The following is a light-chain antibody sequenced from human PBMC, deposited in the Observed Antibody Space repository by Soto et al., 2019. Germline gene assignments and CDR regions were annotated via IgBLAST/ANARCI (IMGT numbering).Light chain of an antibody. V-gene: IGLV1-40*01. CDR1: SSNIGAGYD. J-gene: IGLJ2*01. CDR3: QSYDSSLSGAV. CDR2: GDS. Sequence: QSVLTQPPSVSGAPGQRVTISCTGGSSNIGAGYDVHWYQQLPGTAPKLLIYGDSNRPSGVPDRFSGSKSGTSASLAITGLRAEDEADYYCQSYDSSLSGAVFGGGTKLTVL.